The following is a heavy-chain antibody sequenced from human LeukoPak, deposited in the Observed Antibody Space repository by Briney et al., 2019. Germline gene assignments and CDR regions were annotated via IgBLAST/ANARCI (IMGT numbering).Heavy chain of an antibody. Sequence: GGSLRLSCAVSGSSVTNNYMSWVRQAPGKGLEWVSVFYFGRASYYADSVKGRFTISRDNSENTLYLQMKSLRAEDTAVYYCARGDGYNFFDYWGQGTLVTVSS. CDR3: ARGDGYNFFDY. V-gene: IGHV3-53*01. D-gene: IGHD5-24*01. J-gene: IGHJ4*02. CDR1: GSSVTNNY. CDR2: FYFGRAS.